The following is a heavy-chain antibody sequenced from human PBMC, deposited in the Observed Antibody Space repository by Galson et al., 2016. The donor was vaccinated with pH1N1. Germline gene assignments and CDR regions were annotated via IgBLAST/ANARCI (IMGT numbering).Heavy chain of an antibody. CDR3: ARVFLEGLYGHSSGVFDY. CDR1: GFRFSDYG. D-gene: IGHD3-3*01. V-gene: IGHV3-64*02. CDR2: IKSNGETT. J-gene: IGHJ4*02. Sequence: LRLSCATSGFRFSDYGIHWVRQAPGKGLEYVSAIKSNGETTYYADSVKGRFTISRDNSKNMVYLQMGSLRAEDTAVYYCARVFLEGLYGHSSGVFDYWGQGTLVTVSS.